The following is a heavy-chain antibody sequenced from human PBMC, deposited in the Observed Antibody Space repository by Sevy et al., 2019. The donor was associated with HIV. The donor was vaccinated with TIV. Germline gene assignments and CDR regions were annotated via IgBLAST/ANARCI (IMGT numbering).Heavy chain of an antibody. Sequence: SETLSLTCTVSGGSISSSSYYWGRIRQPPGKGLEWIGSIYYSGSTYYNPSLKSRVTISVDTSKNQFSLKLSSVTAADTAVYYCARRVWFGESRAFDYWGQGTLVTVSS. V-gene: IGHV4-39*01. CDR1: GGSISSSSYY. D-gene: IGHD3-10*01. CDR3: ARRVWFGESRAFDY. J-gene: IGHJ4*02. CDR2: IYYSGST.